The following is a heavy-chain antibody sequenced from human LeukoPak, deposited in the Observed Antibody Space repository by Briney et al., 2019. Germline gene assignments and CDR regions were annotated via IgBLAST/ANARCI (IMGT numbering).Heavy chain of an antibody. Sequence: GGSLRLSCAASGFTFSSYAMSWVRQAPGKGLEWVSAISGSGGSTCYADSVKGRFTISRDNSKNTLYLQMNSLRAEDTAVYYCAKDRRYSSSPSIPDYWGQGTLVTVSS. CDR1: GFTFSSYA. CDR2: ISGSGGST. V-gene: IGHV3-23*01. J-gene: IGHJ4*02. CDR3: AKDRRYSSSPSIPDY. D-gene: IGHD6-6*01.